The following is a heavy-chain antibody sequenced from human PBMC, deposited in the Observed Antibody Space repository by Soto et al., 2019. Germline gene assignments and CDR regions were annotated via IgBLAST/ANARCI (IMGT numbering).Heavy chain of an antibody. CDR2: MSRDGGVT. D-gene: IGHD6-19*01. CDR1: GFTFSNYG. Sequence: GGSLRLSCAASGFTFSNYGMTWVRQAPGKGLEWVSGMSRDGGVTDYTDSVKGRFTISRDISKNTLYLQMNSLRAEDTAVYYCAKIDKLYLQSSGWASRFDYWGQGTLVTVFS. CDR3: AKIDKLYLQSSGWASRFDY. J-gene: IGHJ4*02. V-gene: IGHV3-23*01.